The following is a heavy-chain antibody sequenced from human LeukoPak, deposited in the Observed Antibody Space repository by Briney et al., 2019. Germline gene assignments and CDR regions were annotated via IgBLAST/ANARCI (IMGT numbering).Heavy chain of an antibody. CDR3: ASHSNVLGLGGRAGFFQH. Sequence: GGSLRLSCVASGFTFSGYSLNWVRQAPGKGLEWLSYINSPSSTIYYADSVRGRFTSSRDNAKNSVYLQMNSLRAEDTAVYYCASHSNVLGLGGRAGFFQHWGQGTLVTVSS. J-gene: IGHJ1*01. CDR2: INSPSSTI. D-gene: IGHD2-8*01. CDR1: GFTFSGYS. V-gene: IGHV3-48*04.